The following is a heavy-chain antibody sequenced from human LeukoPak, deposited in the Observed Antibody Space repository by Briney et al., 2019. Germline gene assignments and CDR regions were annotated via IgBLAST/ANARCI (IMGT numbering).Heavy chain of an antibody. V-gene: IGHV3-30*03. J-gene: IGHJ4*02. CDR3: ARNENSGWGYFDY. D-gene: IGHD5-12*01. Sequence: AGGSLRLSCAGSGFTFSNYGIHWVRQAPGKGLEWVAVISHDGKTKYYADSVKGRFTISRDNSKDTLYLQMNSLRAEDTAVYYCARNENSGWGYFDYWGQGTLVTVSS. CDR1: GFTFSNYG. CDR2: ISHDGKTK.